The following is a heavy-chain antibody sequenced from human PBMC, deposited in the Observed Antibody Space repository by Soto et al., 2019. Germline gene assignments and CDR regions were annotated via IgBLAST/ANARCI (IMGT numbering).Heavy chain of an antibody. Sequence: QLQLQESGPGLVKPSETLSLTCTVSGASISSSTYFWGWIRQPPGKGLEWIGSIDYSGTTYYNTYLRSSATISVDSSKYQFSLGLSSVSAAATAVYYCASHGSNSGSYSEYFQHWGQGTLVTVSS. CDR2: IDYSGTT. D-gene: IGHD1-26*01. CDR1: GASISSSTYF. J-gene: IGHJ1*01. CDR3: ASHGSNSGSYSEYFQH. V-gene: IGHV4-39*01.